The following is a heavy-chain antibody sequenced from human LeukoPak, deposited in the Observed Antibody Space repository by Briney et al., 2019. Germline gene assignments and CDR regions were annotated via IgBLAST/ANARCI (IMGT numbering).Heavy chain of an antibody. J-gene: IGHJ1*01. CDR3: ASGSSADSSGYYSAEYFQY. V-gene: IGHV3-7*01. D-gene: IGHD3-22*01. CDR2: IKQDGSEK. CDR1: GFTFSSYR. Sequence: GGSLRLSCAASGFTFSSYRMSWVRQAPVKGLEWVANIKQDGSEKYYVDSVKGRFTISRDNAKNSLYLQMNSLRAEDTAVYYCASGSSADSSGYYSAEYFQYWGQGTLVTVSS.